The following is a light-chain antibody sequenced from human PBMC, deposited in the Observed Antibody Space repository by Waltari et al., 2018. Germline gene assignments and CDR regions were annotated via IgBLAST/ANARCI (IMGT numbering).Light chain of an antibody. J-gene: IGLJ3*02. CDR3: AAWDDSLSGWV. CDR1: SSNLGGNY. CDR2: KNN. Sequence: QSVLSQPPSASGTPGQRVTISCSGSSSNLGGNYVYWYQQLPGTAPKLLIYKNNQRPSGVPDRFSGSKSGSSVSLAISGLRSEDEADYYCAAWDDSLSGWVFGGGTKVTVL. V-gene: IGLV1-47*01.